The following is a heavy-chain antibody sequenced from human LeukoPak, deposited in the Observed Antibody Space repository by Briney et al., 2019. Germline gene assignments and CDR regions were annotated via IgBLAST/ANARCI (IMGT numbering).Heavy chain of an antibody. J-gene: IGHJ4*02. CDR3: ARSIWYNRQYYFDS. CDR1: GYSFNDYA. V-gene: IGHV1-3*01. CDR2: INCGNGKT. D-gene: IGHD6-13*01. Sequence: ASVKVSCKASGYSFNDYAMQWVRQAPGQRLEWMGWINCGNGKTKYSEKFQGRVTITRDQSATTAYMDLNSLRSEDTAVYYCARSIWYNRQYYFDSWGQGTLVTVSS.